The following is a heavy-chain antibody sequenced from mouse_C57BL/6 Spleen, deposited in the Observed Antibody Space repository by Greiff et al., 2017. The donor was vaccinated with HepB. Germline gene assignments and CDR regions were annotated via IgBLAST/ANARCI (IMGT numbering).Heavy chain of an antibody. CDR2: ISSGGDYI. Sequence: EVKLQESGEGLVKPGGSLKLSCAASGFTFSSYAMSWVRQTPEKRLEWVAYISSGGDYIYYADTVKGRFTISRDNARNTLYLQMSSLKSEDTAMYYCTRDPSQGAMDYWGQGTSVTVSS. J-gene: IGHJ4*01. V-gene: IGHV5-9-1*02. CDR3: TRDPSQGAMDY. CDR1: GFTFSSYA.